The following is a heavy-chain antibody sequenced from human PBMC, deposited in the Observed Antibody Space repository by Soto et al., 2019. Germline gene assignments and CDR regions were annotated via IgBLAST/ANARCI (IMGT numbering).Heavy chain of an antibody. CDR1: GFTFSSYG. CDR2: IRYDGSNK. J-gene: IGHJ5*02. V-gene: IGHV3-33*01. CDR3: ARYSEGWFDP. Sequence: QVQLVESGGGVVQPGRSLRLSCAASGFTFSSYGMHWVRQAPGKGLEGVAVIRYDGSNKYYADSVKGRFTISRDNSKNTLYLQMNSLRAEYTAVYYCARYSEGWFDPWGQGTLVTVST. D-gene: IGHD2-21*01.